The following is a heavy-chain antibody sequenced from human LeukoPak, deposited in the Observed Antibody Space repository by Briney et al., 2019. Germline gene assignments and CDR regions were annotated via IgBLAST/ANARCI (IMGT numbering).Heavy chain of an antibody. D-gene: IGHD1-26*01. V-gene: IGHV1-2*02. J-gene: IGHJ1*01. CDR2: INPNSGGT. CDR1: GYTFTAYN. CDR3: ALDLSGTDYFQH. Sequence: ASVKVSCKASGYTFTAYNMHWVRQAPGQGLEWMGWINPNSGGTNYAQKFQGRVTVTRDKSISTAYMEMRRLRSDDTAVYYCALDLSGTDYFQHWGQGTLVTVS.